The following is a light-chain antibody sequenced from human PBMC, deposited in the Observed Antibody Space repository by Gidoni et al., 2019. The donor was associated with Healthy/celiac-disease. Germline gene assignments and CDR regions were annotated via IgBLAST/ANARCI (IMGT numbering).Light chain of an antibody. V-gene: IGKV3-15*01. CDR3: QQYNNWPPGT. CDR2: GAS. J-gene: IGKJ4*01. CDR1: QSVSSN. Sequence: EIVMTQSPATLSVSPGERATLSCRASQSVSSNLAWYQQKPGQAPRLLIYGASTRATGIPARVRGSGSGTEFTLTISSLQSEDFAVYYCQQYNNWPPGTFGGGTKVEIK.